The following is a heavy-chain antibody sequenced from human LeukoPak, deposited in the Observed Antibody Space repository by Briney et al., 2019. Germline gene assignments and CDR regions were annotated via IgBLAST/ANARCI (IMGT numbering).Heavy chain of an antibody. CDR3: AKDYGDYEVAY. D-gene: IGHD4-17*01. V-gene: IGHV3-30*18. CDR1: GFTVSSYY. CDR2: ISYDGSNK. J-gene: IGHJ4*02. Sequence: GGSLRLSCAASGFTVSSYYMSWVRQAPGKGLEWVAVISYDGSNKYYADSVKGRFTISRDNSKNTLYLQMNSLRAEDTAVYYCAKDYGDYEVAYWGQGTLVTVSS.